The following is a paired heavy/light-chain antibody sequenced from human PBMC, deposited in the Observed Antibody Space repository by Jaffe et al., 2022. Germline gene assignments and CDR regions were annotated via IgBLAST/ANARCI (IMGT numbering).Heavy chain of an antibody. CDR3: ARGPKSRRRLLLQGMGYFDY. CDR2: INHSGST. J-gene: IGHJ4*02. D-gene: IGHD3-22*01. Sequence: QVQLQQWGAGLLKPSETLSLTCAVYGGSFSGYYWSWIRQPPGKGLEWIGEINHSGSTNYNPSLKSRVTISVDTSKNQFSLKLSSVTAADTAVYYCARGPKSRRRLLLQGMGYFDYWGQGTLVTVSS. V-gene: IGHV4-34*01. CDR1: GGSFSGYY.
Light chain of an antibody. Sequence: EIVLTQSPATLSLSPGERATLSCRASQSVSSYLAWYQQKPGQAPRLLIYDASNRATGIPARFSGSGSGTDFTLTISSLEPEDFAVYYCQQRSNWPCTFGQGTKLEIK. V-gene: IGKV3-11*01. CDR1: QSVSSY. CDR3: QQRSNWPCT. J-gene: IGKJ2*02. CDR2: DAS.